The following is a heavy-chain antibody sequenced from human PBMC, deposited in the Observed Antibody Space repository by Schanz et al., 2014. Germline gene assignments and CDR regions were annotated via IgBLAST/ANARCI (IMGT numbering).Heavy chain of an antibody. CDR2: IGDDGADK. CDR1: GFSFSTHW. D-gene: IGHD1-1*01. V-gene: IGHV3-7*01. Sequence: VQLVESGGGLVQPGGSVRLSCGASGFSFSTHWMAWVRQAPGKGLEWVANIGDDGADKYYLDSVRGRFTISRDNTKNILHLEMNNLRAEDTAVYFCARESGGQNDLDTEPHKYTYMDVWGKGTTVTVAS. J-gene: IGHJ6*03. CDR3: ARESGGQNDLDTEPHKYTYMDV.